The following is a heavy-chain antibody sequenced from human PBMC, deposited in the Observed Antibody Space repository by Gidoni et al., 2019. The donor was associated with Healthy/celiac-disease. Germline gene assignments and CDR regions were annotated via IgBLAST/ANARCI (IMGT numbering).Heavy chain of an antibody. CDR2: IDPSDSYT. Sequence: EVQLVQSGAEAKKPGESLRIFCKGSGYSLTSYWISWVRQMPGKGLEWMGRIDPSDSYTNYSPSFQGHVTISADKSISTAYLQWSSLKASDTAMYYCARPTVAGTDWFDPWGQGTLVTVSS. CDR3: ARPTVAGTDWFDP. D-gene: IGHD6-19*01. CDR1: GYSLTSYW. V-gene: IGHV5-10-1*03. J-gene: IGHJ5*02.